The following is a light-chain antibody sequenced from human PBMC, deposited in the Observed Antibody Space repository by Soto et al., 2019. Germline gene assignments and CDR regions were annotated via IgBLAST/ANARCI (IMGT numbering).Light chain of an antibody. CDR2: GVS. J-gene: IGLJ1*01. V-gene: IGLV2-11*01. CDR3: CSYAGGPEV. CDR1: SSDVGGYKY. Sequence: QSALTQPRSVSGSPGQSVTISCTGTSSDVGGYKYVSWYQQKPGKAPKLIIYGVSRWPSGVPNRFSGSKPGNRASLTISGLQAEDEGDYYCCSYAGGPEVFGTGTKVTV.